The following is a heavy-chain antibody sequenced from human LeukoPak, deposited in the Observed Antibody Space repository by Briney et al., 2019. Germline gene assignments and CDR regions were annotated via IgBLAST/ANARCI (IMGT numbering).Heavy chain of an antibody. J-gene: IGHJ6*03. D-gene: IGHD2-21*02. CDR3: ARAYCGGDCYSFSNYYYYYMDV. CDR2: IYYSGST. CDR1: GGSISSYY. V-gene: IGHV4-59*01. Sequence: SETLSLTCTVSGGSISSYYWSWIRQPPGKGLEWIGYIYYSGSTNYNPSLKSRVTISVDTSKNQFSLKLSSVTAADTAVYYCARAYCGGDCYSFSNYYYYYMDVWGKGTTVTVSS.